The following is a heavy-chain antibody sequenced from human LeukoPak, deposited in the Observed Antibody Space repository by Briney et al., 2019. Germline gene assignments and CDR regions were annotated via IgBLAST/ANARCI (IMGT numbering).Heavy chain of an antibody. CDR2: IFYTGSS. J-gene: IGHJ4*02. CDR3: AKECSWLACFDY. CDR1: GGSISGSNYY. Sequence: SETLSLTCTVSGGSISGSNYYWGWIRQPPGKGLEWIGSIFYTGSSYYNPSLKSRVTLSVDTSKDQFSLKLSSVTAADTAVYYCAKECSWLACFDYWGQGTLVTVSS. V-gene: IGHV4-39*07. D-gene: IGHD6-19*01.